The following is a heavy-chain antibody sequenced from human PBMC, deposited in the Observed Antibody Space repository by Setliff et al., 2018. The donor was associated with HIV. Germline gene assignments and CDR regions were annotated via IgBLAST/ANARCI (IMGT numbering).Heavy chain of an antibody. CDR2: IYPGDSDT. D-gene: IGHD7-27*01. CDR3: IRRRRAPGTGDLESY. V-gene: IGHV5-51*01. Sequence: GESLKISCQASGYSFTNYWIGWVRQMPGKGLEWMGVIYPGDSDTRYSPSCQGQVTISADRSITTAYLKWSSLKVSDTAMYYCIRRRRAPGTGDLESYWGQGTLVTVSS. CDR1: GYSFTNYW. J-gene: IGHJ4*02.